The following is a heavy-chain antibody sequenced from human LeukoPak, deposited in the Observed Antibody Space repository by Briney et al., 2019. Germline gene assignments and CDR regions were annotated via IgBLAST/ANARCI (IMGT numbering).Heavy chain of an antibody. CDR2: SEGDDSTT. Sequence: GGSLRLSRAPSGFTVGRYWMHWARHAPRKGLVWVSRSEGDDSTTTYADSVKGRFTVSRDTAKNTLYLQMNSLRVEDTAVYYCARDFSAPLPLWGRGTLVTVSS. CDR3: ARDFSAPLPL. D-gene: IGHD3-3*02. CDR1: GFTVGRYW. V-gene: IGHV3-74*03. J-gene: IGHJ2*01.